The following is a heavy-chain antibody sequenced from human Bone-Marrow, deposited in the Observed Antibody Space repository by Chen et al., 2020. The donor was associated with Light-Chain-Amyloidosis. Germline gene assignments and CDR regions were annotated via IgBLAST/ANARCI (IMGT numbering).Heavy chain of an antibody. D-gene: IGHD3-22*01. J-gene: IGHJ4*02. V-gene: IGHV4-34*01. CDR1: GGSFRVYY. Sequence: QVQLQQWGAGLLKPSETLSLTCAVYGGSFRVYYWRWIRQPPGKGLEWIGEINHSGSTNYNPSLKSRVTISVDTSKNQFSLKLSSVTAADTAVYYCASGYYDSSGYYADYWGQGTLVTVSS. CDR2: INHSGST. CDR3: ASGYYDSSGYYADY.